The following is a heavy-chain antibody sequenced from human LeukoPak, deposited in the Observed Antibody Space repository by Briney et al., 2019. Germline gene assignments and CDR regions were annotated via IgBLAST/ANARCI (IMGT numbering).Heavy chain of an antibody. CDR3: ARQYCSSTSCYYPFDY. CDR2: ISSSSSYI. D-gene: IGHD2-2*01. CDR1: GFTFSDYY. V-gene: IGHV3-11*06. Sequence: GGSLRLSCAASGFTFSDYYMNWIRQAPGKGLEWVSYISSSSSYIYYADSVKGRFTISRDNAKNSLYLQMNSLRAEDTAVYYCARQYCSSTSCYYPFDYWGQGTLVTVSS. J-gene: IGHJ4*02.